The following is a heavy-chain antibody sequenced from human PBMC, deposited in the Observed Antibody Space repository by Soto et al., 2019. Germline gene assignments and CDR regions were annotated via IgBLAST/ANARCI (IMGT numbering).Heavy chain of an antibody. D-gene: IGHD5-18*01. CDR1: EFTFSSDC. CDR3: AKDNTAMVRGSYYYYYYGMDV. V-gene: IGHV3-30*18. CDR2: ISYDGSNK. Sequence: GVSLRLSCAASEFTFSSDCMHWVRQAPGKGLEWVAVISYDGSNKYYADSVKGRFTISRDNSKNTLYLQMNSLRAEDTAVYYCAKDNTAMVRGSYYYYYYGMDVWGQGTTVTVSS. J-gene: IGHJ6*02.